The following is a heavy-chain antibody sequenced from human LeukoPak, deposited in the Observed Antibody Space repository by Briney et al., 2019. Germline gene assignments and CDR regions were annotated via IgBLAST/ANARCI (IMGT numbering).Heavy chain of an antibody. CDR3: ARDYYDSSGYYLPGY. CDR1: GFTFSSYA. V-gene: IGHV3-64*01. Sequence: GGSLRLSCAASGFTFSSYAMHCVRQAPGEGLEYVAAVSSNGGSTYYANSVKGRFTISRDNSKNTLYLQMGSLRAEDMAVYYCARDYYDSSGYYLPGYWGQGTLVTVSS. CDR2: VSSNGGST. D-gene: IGHD3-22*01. J-gene: IGHJ4*02.